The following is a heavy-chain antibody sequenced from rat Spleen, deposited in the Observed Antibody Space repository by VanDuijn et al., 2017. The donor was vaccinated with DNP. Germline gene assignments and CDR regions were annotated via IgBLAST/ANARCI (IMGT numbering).Heavy chain of an antibody. J-gene: IGHJ4*01. D-gene: IGHD1-6*01. Sequence: EVQLVESGGGLVQPGRSMKLSCAASGFTFSDSGMAWVLQAPTTGLEWVASISYDGCSTYYRDSVKGRFTISRVNAKSTLYLQMESLRSEDTATYYCAKYTTEAMYAWGQGTSVTVSS. CDR1: GFTFSDSG. V-gene: IGHV5-20*01. CDR2: ISYDGCST. CDR3: AKYTTEAMYA.